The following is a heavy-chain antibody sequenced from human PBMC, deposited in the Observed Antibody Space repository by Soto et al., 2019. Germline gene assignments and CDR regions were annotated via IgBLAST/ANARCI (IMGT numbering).Heavy chain of an antibody. V-gene: IGHV1-69*02. Sequence: QVQLVQSGAEVKKPGSSVKVSCKASGGTFSSYTISWVRQAPGQGLEWMGRIIPILGIANYAQKFKGRVKITAEKSTRTEYMELSSLRSEDTAVYYCASNNPNTRGDYVMDYWGQGPLVTVSS. CDR3: ASNNPNTRGDYVMDY. J-gene: IGHJ4*02. CDR2: IIPILGIA. CDR1: GGTFSSYT. D-gene: IGHD4-17*01.